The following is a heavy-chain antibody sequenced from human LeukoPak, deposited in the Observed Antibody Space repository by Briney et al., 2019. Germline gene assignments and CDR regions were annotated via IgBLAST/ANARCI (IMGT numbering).Heavy chain of an antibody. V-gene: IGHV3-21*01. D-gene: IGHD3-10*01. CDR3: ARDPGGYYYYYMDV. J-gene: IGHJ6*03. CDR2: ISSSSSYI. Sequence: PGGSLRLSCAASGFTFSSYSMNWVRQAPGKGLEWVSSISSSSSYIYYADSVKGRFTISRDNAKNSLYLQMNSLRAEDTAVYYCARDPGGYYYYYMDVWGKGTTVTVSS. CDR1: GFTFSSYS.